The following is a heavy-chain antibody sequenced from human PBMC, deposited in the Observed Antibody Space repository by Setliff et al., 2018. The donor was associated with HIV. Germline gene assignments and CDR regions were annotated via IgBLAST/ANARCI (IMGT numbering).Heavy chain of an antibody. D-gene: IGHD6-6*01. CDR3: ARDQSIAARYPFDP. CDR2: FFHRGSP. Sequence: SETLSLTCAVSGDSMSSGDSSWSWIRQPPGKGLEWIGHFFHRGSPFYNPSLKSRVTISVDRSKNHFSLNLSSVTAADTAVYYCARDQSIAARYPFDPWGQGTLVTVSS. V-gene: IGHV4-30-2*01. J-gene: IGHJ5*02. CDR1: GDSMSSGDSS.